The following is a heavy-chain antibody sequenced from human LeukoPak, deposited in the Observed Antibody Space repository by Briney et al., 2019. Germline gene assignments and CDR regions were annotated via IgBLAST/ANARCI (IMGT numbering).Heavy chain of an antibody. CDR3: ARATYYYDSSGYYLNADKTRIDY. D-gene: IGHD3-22*01. Sequence: GASVKVSCKASGYIFTSYYMHWVRQAPGQGLEWMGLINPSGGRTSYAQNFQGRVTMTRDMSTSTVFMELSSLRSDDTAVYYCARATYYYDSSGYYLNADKTRIDYWGQGTLVTVSS. CDR1: GYIFTSYY. J-gene: IGHJ4*02. CDR2: INPSGGRT. V-gene: IGHV1-46*01.